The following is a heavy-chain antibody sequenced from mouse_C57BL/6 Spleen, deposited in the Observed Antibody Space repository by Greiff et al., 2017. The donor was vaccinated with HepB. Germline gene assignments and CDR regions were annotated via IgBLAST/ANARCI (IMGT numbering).Heavy chain of an antibody. V-gene: IGHV5-4*01. Sequence: EVQGVESGGGLVKPGGSLKLSCAASGFTFSSYAMSWVRQTPEKRLEWVATISDGGSYTYYPDNVKGRFTISRDNAKNNLYLQMSHLKSEDTAMYYCARDGYSRYFDVWGTGTTVTVSS. CDR1: GFTFSSYA. CDR3: ARDGYSRYFDV. J-gene: IGHJ1*03. D-gene: IGHD2-14*01. CDR2: ISDGGSYT.